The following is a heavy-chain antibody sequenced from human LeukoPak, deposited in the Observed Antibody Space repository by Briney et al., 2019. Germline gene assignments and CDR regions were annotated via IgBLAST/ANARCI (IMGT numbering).Heavy chain of an antibody. V-gene: IGHV4-59*08. D-gene: IGHD6-6*01. Sequence: PSETLSLTCTVSGGSISSYYWSWIRQPPGKGLEWIGYIYYSGSTNYNPSLKSRVTISVDTSKNQFSLKLSSVTAADTAVYYCARLQHSESISSWFDPWGQGTLVTVSS. CDR1: GGSISSYY. CDR2: IYYSGST. CDR3: ARLQHSESISSWFDP. J-gene: IGHJ5*02.